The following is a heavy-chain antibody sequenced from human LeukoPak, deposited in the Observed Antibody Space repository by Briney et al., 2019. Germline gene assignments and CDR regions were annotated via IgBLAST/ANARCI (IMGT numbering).Heavy chain of an antibody. CDR3: ARHGGIISGFYSLFDY. D-gene: IGHD3-22*01. V-gene: IGHV4-59*08. Sequence: SETLSLTCTVSGGSISSYYWNWIRQPPGKGLEWVGYISYSGSTNYNPSLKSRVTISVDTSKNQFSLKLSSVTAADTAVYYCARHGGIISGFYSLFDYWGQGTLVTVSS. J-gene: IGHJ4*02. CDR1: GGSISSYY. CDR2: ISYSGST.